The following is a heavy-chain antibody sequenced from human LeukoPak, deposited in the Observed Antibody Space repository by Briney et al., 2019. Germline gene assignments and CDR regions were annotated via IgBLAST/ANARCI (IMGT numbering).Heavy chain of an antibody. D-gene: IGHD2-2*02. J-gene: IGHJ4*02. CDR2: FIPIFGTA. CDR3: ARSLYCSSTSCHIFLYY. V-gene: IGHV1-69*05. CDR1: GGTFSSYA. Sequence: GASVKVSCKASGGTFSSYAISWVRQAPGQGLEWMGGFIPIFGTANYAQKFQGRVTITTDESTSTAYMELSSLRSEDTAVYYCARSLYCSSTSCHIFLYYWGQGTLVTVSS.